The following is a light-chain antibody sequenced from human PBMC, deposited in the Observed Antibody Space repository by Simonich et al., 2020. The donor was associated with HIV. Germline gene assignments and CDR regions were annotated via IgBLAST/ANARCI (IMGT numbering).Light chain of an antibody. Sequence: EIVMTQSPATLSVSPGERATLPCRAIQNIAGNLAWYQQKPGQAPRLFIYYAATRATGVPARFSGSGFGTDFTLTISSMQSEDFAVYYCQQYNNWPSPFTFGPGTKVDLK. CDR1: QNIAGN. CDR2: YAA. J-gene: IGKJ3*01. V-gene: IGKV3-15*01. CDR3: QQYNNWPSPFT.